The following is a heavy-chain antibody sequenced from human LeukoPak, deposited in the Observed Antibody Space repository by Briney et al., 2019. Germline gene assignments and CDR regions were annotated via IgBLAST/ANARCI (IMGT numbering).Heavy chain of an antibody. J-gene: IGHJ6*03. CDR3: ARDNYFYYMDV. CDR1: GFTFSSYS. V-gene: IGHV3-21*04. CDR2: ISSSSSYI. Sequence: GGSLRLSCAASGFTFSSYSMNWDRQAPGKVLEWVSSISSSSSYIYYADSVKGRFTISRDNAKNSLYLQMNSLRVEDTAVYYCARDNYFYYMDVWGKGTTVTISS.